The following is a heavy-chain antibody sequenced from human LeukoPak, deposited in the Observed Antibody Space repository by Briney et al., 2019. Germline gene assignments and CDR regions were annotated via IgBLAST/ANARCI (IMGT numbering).Heavy chain of an antibody. CDR3: AKDLTAAGKGPADY. J-gene: IGHJ4*02. Sequence: GRSLRPSCAASGFTFDDYAMYCVRQAPGKGLEWGSGISWNSGSIGYADSGKGRFTISRDNAKNSLYLQMNSLRAEDTALYYCAKDLTAAGKGPADYWGQGTLVTVSS. CDR2: ISWNSGSI. CDR1: GFTFDDYA. D-gene: IGHD6-13*01. V-gene: IGHV3-9*01.